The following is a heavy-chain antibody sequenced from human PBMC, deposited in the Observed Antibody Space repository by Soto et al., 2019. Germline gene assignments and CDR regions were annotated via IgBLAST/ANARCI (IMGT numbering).Heavy chain of an antibody. CDR3: SHSSVNVGVLLWFGESRDDAFDI. CDR2: IYWNDDK. D-gene: IGHD3-10*01. V-gene: IGHV2-5*01. Sequence: SGPTLVNPTHTLTLTCTFSGFSLSTSGVGVGWIRQPPGKALDWLALIYWNDDKRYSPSLKSRLTITKDTSKNQVVLTMTNMETLDTSTDYFSHSSVNVGVLLWFGESRDDAFDIWGQRTMVALSS. CDR1: GFSLSTSGVG. J-gene: IGHJ3*02.